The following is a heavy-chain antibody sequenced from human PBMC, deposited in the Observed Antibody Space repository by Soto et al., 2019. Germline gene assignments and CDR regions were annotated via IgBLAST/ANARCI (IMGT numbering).Heavy chain of an antibody. CDR3: ARASGYCSGGSCYHRAYYFDY. J-gene: IGHJ4*02. D-gene: IGHD2-15*01. CDR1: GGSISSGDYY. Sequence: QVQLQESGPGLVKPSQTLSLTCTVSGGSISSGDYYWSWIRQPPGKGLEWIGYIYYSGSTYYKPSLQSRVTISVDTSKNQFSLKLSSVTAADTAVYYCARASGYCSGGSCYHRAYYFDYWVQGTLVTVSS. CDR2: IYYSGST. V-gene: IGHV4-30-4*01.